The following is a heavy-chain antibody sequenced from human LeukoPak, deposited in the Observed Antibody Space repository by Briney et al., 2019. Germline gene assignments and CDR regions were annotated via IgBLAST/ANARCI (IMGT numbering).Heavy chain of an antibody. Sequence: SETLSLTRAVYGGSFSGYYWSWLRQPPGKGLEWIGEINHSGSTNYNPSLKSRVTISVDTSKNQFSLKLSAVTAADTAVYYCASSLITRGYFDYWGQGTLVTVSS. V-gene: IGHV4-34*01. D-gene: IGHD3-16*01. CDR3: ASSLITRGYFDY. CDR2: INHSGST. J-gene: IGHJ4*02. CDR1: GGSFSGYY.